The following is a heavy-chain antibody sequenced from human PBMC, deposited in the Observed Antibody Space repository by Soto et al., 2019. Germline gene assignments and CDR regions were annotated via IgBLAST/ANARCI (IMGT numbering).Heavy chain of an antibody. CDR2: IYYSGST. CDR3: ARGPTGNSFDP. CDR1: GGSISSYY. J-gene: IGHJ5*02. D-gene: IGHD1-1*01. V-gene: IGHV4-59*01. Sequence: SETLSLTCTVSGGSISSYYWSWIRQSPGKGQEWIGYIYYSGSTNYNPSLKSRVTISVDTSKNQFSLKLRSVTAADTAVYYCARGPTGNSFDPWGQGTLVTVS.